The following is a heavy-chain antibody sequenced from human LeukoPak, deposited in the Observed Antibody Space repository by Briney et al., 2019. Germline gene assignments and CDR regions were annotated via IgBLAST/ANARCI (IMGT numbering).Heavy chain of an antibody. D-gene: IGHD5-18*01. CDR3: ARGRIAMAQLLPFDY. Sequence: SETLSLTCTVSGGSISSYYWSWIRQPPGKGLEWIGYIYYSGSTNYNPSLKSRVTISVDTSKNQFSLKLSSVTAADTAVYYCARGRIAMAQLLPFDYWGQGTLVTVSS. CDR2: IYYSGST. CDR1: GGSISSYY. J-gene: IGHJ4*02. V-gene: IGHV4-59*01.